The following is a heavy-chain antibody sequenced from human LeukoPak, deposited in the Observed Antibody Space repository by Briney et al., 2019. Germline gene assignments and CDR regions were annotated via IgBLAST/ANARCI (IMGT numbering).Heavy chain of an antibody. Sequence: SGGSLRLSCAASGFTFSNYGMSWVRQAPGKGLEWVSAISGSGGSTYYADSVKGRFTISRDNSKNTLYLQMNSLRAEDTAVYYCAKRDYGSRFDPWGQGTLVTVSS. V-gene: IGHV3-23*01. D-gene: IGHD3-10*01. CDR1: GFTFSNYG. J-gene: IGHJ5*02. CDR2: ISGSGGST. CDR3: AKRDYGSRFDP.